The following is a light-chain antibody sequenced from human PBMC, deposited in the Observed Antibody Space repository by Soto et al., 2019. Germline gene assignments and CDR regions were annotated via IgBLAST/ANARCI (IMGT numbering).Light chain of an antibody. CDR1: QSINNW. Sequence: DIQITQSPSTLSASVGDRLTITCRASQSINNWLAWYQKKPGKAPKLLIYAASSLQSGVPSRFSGSGSGTDFTLTISSLQPEDFATYYCQQSYSTPITFGQGTRLEIK. V-gene: IGKV1-39*01. J-gene: IGKJ5*01. CDR3: QQSYSTPIT. CDR2: AAS.